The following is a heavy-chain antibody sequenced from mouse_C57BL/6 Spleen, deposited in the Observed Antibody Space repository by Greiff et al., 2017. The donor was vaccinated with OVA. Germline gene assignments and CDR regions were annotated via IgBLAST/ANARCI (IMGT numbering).Heavy chain of an antibody. CDR3: ASRWLLRAMDY. D-gene: IGHD2-3*01. CDR2: INPSTGGT. J-gene: IGHJ4*01. V-gene: IGHV1-42*01. Sequence: EVQLQQSGPELVKPGASVKISCKASGYSFTGYYMNWVKQSPEKSLEWIGEINPSTGGTTYNQKFKAKATLTVDKSSSTAYMQLKSLTSEDSAVYYCASRWLLRAMDYWGQGTSVTVSS. CDR1: GYSFTGYY.